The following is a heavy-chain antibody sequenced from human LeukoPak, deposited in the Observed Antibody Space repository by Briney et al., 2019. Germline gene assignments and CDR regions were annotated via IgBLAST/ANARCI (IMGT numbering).Heavy chain of an antibody. CDR2: IAHDGSQT. V-gene: IGHV3-30*04. J-gene: IGHJ2*01. CDR3: AKDGGSNSYWYFEL. D-gene: IGHD1-26*01. CDR1: RFIFSNYV. Sequence: PGRSLRLSCAASRFIFSNYVMHWVRQAPGKGLEWVTVIAHDGSQTYYSDSVKGRFTISRDNSKNTLYLQMSSLRAEDTAVYFCAKDGGSNSYWYFELWGRGTLVTVSS.